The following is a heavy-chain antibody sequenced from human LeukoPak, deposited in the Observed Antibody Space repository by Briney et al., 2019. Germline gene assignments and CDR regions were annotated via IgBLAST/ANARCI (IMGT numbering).Heavy chain of an antibody. CDR3: ARGSHYYDSSGYYNWFDP. J-gene: IGHJ5*02. Sequence: PSETLSLTCTVSGNSISSGYYWGWIRHPPGKGLEWIGSIYHSGRTYYNPSLKSRVTISLDTSKNQFSLKLSSVTAADTAVYFCARGSHYYDSSGYYNWFDPWGQGTLVTVSS. CDR2: IYHSGRT. D-gene: IGHD3-22*01. CDR1: GNSISSGYY. V-gene: IGHV4-38-2*02.